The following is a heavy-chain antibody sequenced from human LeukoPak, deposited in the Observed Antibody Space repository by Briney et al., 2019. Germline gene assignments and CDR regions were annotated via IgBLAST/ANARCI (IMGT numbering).Heavy chain of an antibody. D-gene: IGHD2-2*01. CDR2: ISYDGSNK. Sequence: GRSLRLSCAASGFTFSSYGMHWVRQAPGKGLEWVAVISYDGSNKYYADSVKGRFTISRDNSKNTLYLQMNSLRAEDTAVYYCATRPGVIVPAALDYWGQGTLVTVSS. J-gene: IGHJ4*02. CDR3: ATRPGVIVPAALDY. V-gene: IGHV3-30*03. CDR1: GFTFSSYG.